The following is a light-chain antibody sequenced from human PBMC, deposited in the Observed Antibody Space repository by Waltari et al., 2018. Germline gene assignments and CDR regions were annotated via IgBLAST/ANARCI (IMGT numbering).Light chain of an antibody. Sequence: SSELTQDPAVSVALGQPVPITCQGDRLRSYSASRYQQMPGQAPILVLYGQDNRPPGIPDRFSGSTSGDTATLTITGAQAEDEADYYCLSRDSSSTRLFGGGTRLTV. CDR2: GQD. V-gene: IGLV3-19*01. J-gene: IGLJ3*02. CDR1: RLRSYS. CDR3: LSRDSSSTRL.